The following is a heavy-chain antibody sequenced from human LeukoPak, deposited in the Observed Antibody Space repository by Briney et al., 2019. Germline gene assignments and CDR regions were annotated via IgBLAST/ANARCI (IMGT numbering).Heavy chain of an antibody. V-gene: IGHV4-39*01. J-gene: IGHJ4*02. CDR1: GGSISSSSYY. D-gene: IGHD5-18*01. Sequence: PSETLSPTCTVSGGSISSSSYYWGWIRQPPGKGLEWIGSIYYSGSTYYNPSLKSRVTISVDTSKNQFSLKLSSVTAADTAVYYCARRVVDTAMDKTAYYFDYWGQGTLVTVSS. CDR3: ARRVVDTAMDKTAYYFDY. CDR2: IYYSGST.